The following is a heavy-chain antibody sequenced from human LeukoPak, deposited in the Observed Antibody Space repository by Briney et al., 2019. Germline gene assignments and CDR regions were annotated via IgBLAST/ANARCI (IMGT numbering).Heavy chain of an antibody. J-gene: IGHJ6*03. CDR1: GYTFTGYY. CDR2: INPNSGGT. D-gene: IGHD6-19*01. V-gene: IGHV1-2*02. Sequence: ASVKVSCKASGYTFTGYYMHWVRQAPGQGLEWMGWINPNSGGTNYAQKFQGRVTMTRDTSISTAYMELSRLRSDDTAVYYCARVVAVTGAPVYYMDAWGKGTTVTVSS. CDR3: ARVVAVTGAPVYYMDA.